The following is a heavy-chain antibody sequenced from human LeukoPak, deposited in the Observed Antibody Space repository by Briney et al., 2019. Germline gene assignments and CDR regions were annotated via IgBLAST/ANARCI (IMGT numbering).Heavy chain of an antibody. Sequence: GASVKVSCKASGYSFTSYYIHWVRQAPGQGLEWIGIIKPDPGSRNYAPKFQGRVTMTSDMSTSTVYMELSGLRSEDTAVYYCARSRPPLGTRWDYMDVWGKGTAVTVSS. CDR2: IKPDPGSR. V-gene: IGHV1-46*01. CDR3: ARSRPPLGTRWDYMDV. CDR1: GYSFTSYY. J-gene: IGHJ6*03. D-gene: IGHD1-1*01.